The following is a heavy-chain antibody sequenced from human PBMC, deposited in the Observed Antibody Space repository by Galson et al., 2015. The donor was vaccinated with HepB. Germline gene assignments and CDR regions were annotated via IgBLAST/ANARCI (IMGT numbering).Heavy chain of an antibody. V-gene: IGHV3-72*01. J-gene: IGHJ2*01. CDR2: IRNKANSYAT. CDR1: GFIFSDHY. Sequence: SLRLSCAASGFIFSDHYMDWVRQAPGKGLEWAGRIRNKANSYATELAASVKGRFTVSRDDSKNSLYLQMSSLKTEDTAVYYCARGGWLQFFDLWGRGTLVTVSS. CDR3: ARGGWLQFFDL. D-gene: IGHD5-24*01.